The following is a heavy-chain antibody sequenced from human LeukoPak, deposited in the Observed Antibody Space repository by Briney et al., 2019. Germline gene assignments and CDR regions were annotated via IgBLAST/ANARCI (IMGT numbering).Heavy chain of an antibody. Sequence: GGTLRLSCAASGFTFTAGMSWVRRAPGKGLEWVSAISGSGGSTYYADSAKGRFTISRDNSKNTLYLQMNSLRAEDTAVYYCATTTLGYCSSTSCYADPDYWGQGTLVTVSS. J-gene: IGHJ4*02. V-gene: IGHV3-23*01. D-gene: IGHD2-2*01. CDR2: ISGSGGST. CDR3: ATTTLGYCSSTSCYADPDY. CDR1: GFTFTAG.